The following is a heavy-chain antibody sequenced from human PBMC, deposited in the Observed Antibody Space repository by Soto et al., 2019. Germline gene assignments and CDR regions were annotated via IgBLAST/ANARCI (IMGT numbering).Heavy chain of an antibody. CDR2: ISSSSSYI. J-gene: IGHJ4*02. CDR3: ARDQPGYSYGYGLGY. Sequence: EVQLVESGGGLVKPGGSLRLSCAASGFTFSSYSMNWVRQASGKGLEWVSSISSSSSYIYYAASVNGRFTISRDKAKNSLYLKMNSLRAEDTAVYYCARDQPGYSYGYGLGYWGQGTLVTVSS. V-gene: IGHV3-21*01. CDR1: GFTFSSYS. D-gene: IGHD5-18*01.